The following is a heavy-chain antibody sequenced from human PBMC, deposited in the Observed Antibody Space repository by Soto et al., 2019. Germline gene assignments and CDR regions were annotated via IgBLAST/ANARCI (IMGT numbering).Heavy chain of an antibody. J-gene: IGHJ6*02. CDR2: IIPNFGTA. V-gene: IGHV1-69*01. CDR1: GGTFSSYA. Sequence: QVQLVQSGGEVKKPGSSVKVSCKASGGTFSSYAISWVRQAPGQGLEWMGGIIPNFGTANYAQKFQGRVTITRDESTSTAYMELSSLRSEDTAVYYCAKYYYDSSGYYSGYYYGIDVWGQGTTVTVSS. D-gene: IGHD3-22*01. CDR3: AKYYYDSSGYYSGYYYGIDV.